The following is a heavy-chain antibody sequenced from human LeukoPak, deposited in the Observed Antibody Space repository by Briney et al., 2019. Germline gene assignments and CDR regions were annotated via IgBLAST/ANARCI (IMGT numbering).Heavy chain of an antibody. J-gene: IGHJ5*02. CDR3: SLVIAASRFDP. CDR1: GYTFTAYY. CDR2: ISPNTGGT. D-gene: IGHD6-13*01. V-gene: IGHV1-2*02. Sequence: EASVKVSCKASGYTFTAYYIHWVRQAPGQGLEWMGWISPNTGGTGYAQKFQGRVTMTRDTSISTAYMELNRLNSDDTAVYYCSLVIAASRFDPWGQGTLVTVSS.